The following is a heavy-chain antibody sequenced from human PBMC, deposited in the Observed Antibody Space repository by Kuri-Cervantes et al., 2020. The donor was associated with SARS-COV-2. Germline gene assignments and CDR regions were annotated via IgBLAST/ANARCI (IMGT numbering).Heavy chain of an antibody. V-gene: IGHV3-9*01. J-gene: IGHJ5*02. D-gene: IGHD3-10*01. CDR1: GFTFDDYA. CDR2: ISWYSGSI. CDR3: AKDRMVQGVIRGTAFDP. Sequence: SLKISCAASGFTFDDYAMHWVRQAPGKGLGWVSGISWYSGSIGHTDSVKSRFTISRDNAKNSLYLQMNSLRAEDTALYYCAKDRMVQGVIRGTAFDPWGQGTLVTVSS.